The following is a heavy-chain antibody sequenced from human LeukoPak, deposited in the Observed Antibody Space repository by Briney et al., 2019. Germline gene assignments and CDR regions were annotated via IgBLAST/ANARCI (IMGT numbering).Heavy chain of an antibody. CDR2: ISYDGSNK. D-gene: IGHD6-13*01. CDR3: AKGSSPFDY. Sequence: GGSLRLSCAASGFTFSSYAMHWVRQAPGKGLEWVAVISYDGSNKYYADSVKGRFTISRDNSKNTLYLQMNSLRAEDTAVYYCAKGSSPFDYWGQGTLVTVSS. V-gene: IGHV3-30*04. CDR1: GFTFSSYA. J-gene: IGHJ4*02.